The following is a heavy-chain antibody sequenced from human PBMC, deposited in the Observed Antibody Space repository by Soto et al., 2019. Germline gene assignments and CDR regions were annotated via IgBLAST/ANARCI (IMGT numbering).Heavy chain of an antibody. CDR1: GVPFSSCA. D-gene: IGHD5-18*01. CDR3: PKDRSRSYGSGYTLGYFDS. Sequence: GGSLRLSCPATGVPFSSCAMNLVRQSPGKGLEWVSTISGSGSTTYYADSVKGRFTISRDNFKNTLYLQMNSLRVEDTAVYYCPKDRSRSYGSGYTLGYFDSVGQGNLVT. J-gene: IGHJ4*02. V-gene: IGHV3-23*01. CDR2: ISGSGSTT.